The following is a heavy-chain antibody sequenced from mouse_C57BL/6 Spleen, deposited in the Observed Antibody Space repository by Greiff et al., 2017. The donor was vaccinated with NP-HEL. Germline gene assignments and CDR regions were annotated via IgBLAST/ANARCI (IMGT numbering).Heavy chain of an antibody. CDR2: IWRGGST. J-gene: IGHJ4*01. Sequence: VQLQQSGPGLVQPSQSLSITCTVSGFSLTSYGVHWVRQSPGKGLEWLGVIWRGGSTDYNAAFMSRLSITKDNSKSQVFFKMNSLQADDTAIYYCAKHGSSYDYAMDYWGQGTSVTVSS. CDR3: AKHGSSYDYAMDY. V-gene: IGHV2-5*01. D-gene: IGHD1-1*01. CDR1: GFSLTSYG.